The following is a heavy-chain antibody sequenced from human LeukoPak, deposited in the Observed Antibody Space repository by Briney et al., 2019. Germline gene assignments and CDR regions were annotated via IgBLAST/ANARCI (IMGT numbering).Heavy chain of an antibody. CDR2: INPSGGST. D-gene: IGHD3-10*01. Sequence: ASVKVSCKASGYTFTSYYMHWVRHAPGQGLEWMGIINPSGGSTSYAQKFQGRVTMTRDTSTSTVYMELSSLRSEDTAVYYCARSRLLWFGELFSENSHFDYWGQGTRVTVSS. V-gene: IGHV1-46*01. CDR1: GYTFTSYY. J-gene: IGHJ4*02. CDR3: ARSRLLWFGELFSENSHFDY.